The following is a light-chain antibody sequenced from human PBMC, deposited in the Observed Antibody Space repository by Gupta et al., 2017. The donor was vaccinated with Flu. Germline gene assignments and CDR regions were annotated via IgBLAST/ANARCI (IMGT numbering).Light chain of an antibody. V-gene: IGLV7-43*01. CDR2: ITS. J-gene: IGLJ3*02. CDR1: TGAVTSGYY. CDR3: LPSSGAAHLGV. Sequence: QTVVTQEPSLTVSPVGTVTLTCASSTGAVTSGYYPHWFQQKPGQAPRLLIYITSNKHSWTPARFSGSLLGGTAALTPTGVQPEDEAEYYCLPSSGAAHLGVFGGGTKLNGL.